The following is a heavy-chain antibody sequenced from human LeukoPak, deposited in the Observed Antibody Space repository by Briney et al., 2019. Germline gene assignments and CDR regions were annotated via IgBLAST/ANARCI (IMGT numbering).Heavy chain of an antibody. V-gene: IGHV3-33*01. Sequence: LRLSCAASGFTFSSYGMHWVRQAPGKGLEWVALIWYDGSNKYYADSVKGRFTISRDNSKNTLYLQMNSLRAEDTAMYYCARVRVGGYCGGDCYSPDYWGQGTLVTVSS. CDR3: ARVRVGGYCGGDCYSPDY. D-gene: IGHD2-21*02. J-gene: IGHJ4*02. CDR2: IWYDGSNK. CDR1: GFTFSSYG.